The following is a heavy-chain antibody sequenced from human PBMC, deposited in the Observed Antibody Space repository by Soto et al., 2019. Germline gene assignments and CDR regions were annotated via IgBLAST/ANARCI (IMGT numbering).Heavy chain of an antibody. D-gene: IGHD3-10*01. CDR2: ILPLVRTP. CDR1: GGIFSTYA. V-gene: IGHV1-69*01. Sequence: QVQLVQSGAEVKKPGSSVKVACKASGGIFSTYAISWLRQAPGQGLEWMVGILPLVRTPHYSQRFQGRVTSTADEATSTAYIELSRLRSEDTAVYYCARDRDVCGSGNYYNRIDFWGQGALVTVSS. CDR3: ARDRDVCGSGNYYNRIDF. J-gene: IGHJ4*02.